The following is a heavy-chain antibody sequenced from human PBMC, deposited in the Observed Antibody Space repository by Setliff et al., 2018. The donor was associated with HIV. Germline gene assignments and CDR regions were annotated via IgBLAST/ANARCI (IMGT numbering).Heavy chain of an antibody. CDR1: GGSISGYY. CDR2: LYYSGST. D-gene: IGHD3-22*01. Sequence: KSSETLSLTCTVSGGSISGYYWSWIRQPPGKGLEWIGYLYYSGSTNYNPSLKSRVTISVDTSKNQFSLKLSSVTAADTAVYYCARGADYYDSSGYYTFDYWGQGTLVTVSS. J-gene: IGHJ4*02. CDR3: ARGADYYDSSGYYTFDY. V-gene: IGHV4-59*01.